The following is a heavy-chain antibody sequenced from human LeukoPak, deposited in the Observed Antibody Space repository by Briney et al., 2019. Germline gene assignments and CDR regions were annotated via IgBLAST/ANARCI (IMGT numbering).Heavy chain of an antibody. J-gene: IGHJ4*02. V-gene: IGHV3-23*01. CDR1: GFTFSNYA. CDR3: AKGYSSGWYGNFDY. D-gene: IGHD6-19*01. CDR2: ISNGGGST. Sequence: PGGSLRLSCAASGFTFSNYAMSWVRQAPGKGLEWVSAISNGGGSTYHADSVKGRFTISRDNSKNTLYLQMNSLRAEDTAVYYCAKGYSSGWYGNFDYWGQGTLVTVSS.